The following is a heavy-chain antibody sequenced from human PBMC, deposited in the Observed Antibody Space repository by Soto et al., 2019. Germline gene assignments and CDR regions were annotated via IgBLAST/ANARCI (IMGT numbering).Heavy chain of an antibody. Sequence: QVQLQESGPGLVKPSGTLSLTCAVSGGSISSSNWWSWVRQPPGKGLEWIGEIYHSGSTNYNPSLRSWNITSGDKSTTQSPXRXRSVTAAATAAYSCAGDRIVVVPAAVTPYYYYGMDVWGRGATVTVSS. CDR1: GGSISSSNW. V-gene: IGHV4-4*02. CDR3: AGDRIVVVPAAVTPYYYYGMDV. D-gene: IGHD2-2*01. CDR2: IYHSGST. J-gene: IGHJ6*02.